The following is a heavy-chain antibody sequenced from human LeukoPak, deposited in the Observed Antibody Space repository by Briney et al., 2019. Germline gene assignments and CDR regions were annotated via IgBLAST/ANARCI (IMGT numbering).Heavy chain of an antibody. D-gene: IGHD5-12*01. J-gene: IGHJ4*02. CDR1: GGSISSSNW. CDR3: AAQYSGYVRLDY. Sequence: PSETLSLTCAVSGGSISSSNWWSWVRQPPGKGLEWIGEIYHSGSTNYNPSLKSRVTISVDTSKNQFSLKLSSVTAADTAVYYCAAQYSGYVRLDYWGQGTLVTVSS. V-gene: IGHV4-4*02. CDR2: IYHSGST.